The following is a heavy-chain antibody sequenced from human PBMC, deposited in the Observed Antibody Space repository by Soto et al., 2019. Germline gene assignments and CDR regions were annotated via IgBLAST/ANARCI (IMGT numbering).Heavy chain of an antibody. CDR2: ISSSSTI. CDR1: GFTFSSYS. Sequence: GGSLRLSCAASGFTFSSYSMNWVRQAPGKGLEWVSYISSSSTIYYADSVKGRFTISRDNAKNSLYLQMNSLRAEDTAVYYCATSRSEGVKLQQDYWGQGTLVTVSS. D-gene: IGHD1-1*01. J-gene: IGHJ4*02. V-gene: IGHV3-48*01. CDR3: ATSRSEGVKLQQDY.